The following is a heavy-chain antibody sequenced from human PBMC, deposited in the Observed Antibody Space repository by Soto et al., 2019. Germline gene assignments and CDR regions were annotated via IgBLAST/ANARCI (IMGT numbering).Heavy chain of an antibody. D-gene: IGHD3-22*01. CDR2: ISHSGTT. CDR1: GGSFSGYF. CDR3: ARQGWNSAYYGDDH. J-gene: IGHJ4*02. V-gene: IGHV4-34*01. Sequence: LSLTCAVYGGSFSGYFWNWIRQPPGKGLEWIGEISHSGTTNYNPSLKSRVTISADTSKNQFSLEVTSVTAADTAVYFCARQGWNSAYYGDDHWGQGTLVTVSS.